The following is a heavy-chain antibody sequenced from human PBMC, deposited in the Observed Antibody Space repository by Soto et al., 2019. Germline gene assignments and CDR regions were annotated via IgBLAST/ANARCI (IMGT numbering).Heavy chain of an antibody. CDR3: ARERRVGWIAARRGWFDP. D-gene: IGHD6-6*01. CDR1: GYTFTSHD. CDR2: MNPNSGNT. J-gene: IGHJ5*02. V-gene: IGHV1-8*01. Sequence: ASVKVSCKASGYTFTSHDINWVRQATGQGLEWMGWMNPNSGNTGCAQKFQGRVTMTRNTSISTAYMELSSLRSEDTAVYYCARERRVGWIAARRGWFDPWGQGTLVTVSS.